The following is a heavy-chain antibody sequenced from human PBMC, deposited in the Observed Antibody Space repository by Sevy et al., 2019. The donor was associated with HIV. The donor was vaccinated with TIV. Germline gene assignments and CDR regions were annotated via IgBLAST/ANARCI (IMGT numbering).Heavy chain of an antibody. J-gene: IGHJ3*02. CDR1: GDSISSGKHW. V-gene: IGHV4-61*02. Sequence: SETLSLTCTVSGDSISSGKHWWSWIRQPAGKGLEWIGRIYTSGSTNYNPSLKSRITMSVDTSKNQFSLRLSSLTAADTAVYYCAREGAYDFWSGIAAFDIWGQGTTVTVSS. CDR2: IYTSGST. D-gene: IGHD3-3*01. CDR3: AREGAYDFWSGIAAFDI.